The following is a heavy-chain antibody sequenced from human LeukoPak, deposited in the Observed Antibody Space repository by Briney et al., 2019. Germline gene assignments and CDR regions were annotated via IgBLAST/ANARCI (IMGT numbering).Heavy chain of an antibody. Sequence: GGSLRLSCGASGFTFSNHEMNWVRQVPGKGLEWVSYISSSGGTIYYADSVKGRFTISRDNAKNSLYLQMSGLRAEGTAVYYCARDGYYGSAYGLDVWGQGTTVTVSS. D-gene: IGHD3-10*01. CDR3: ARDGYYGSAYGLDV. CDR1: GFTFSNHE. V-gene: IGHV3-48*03. CDR2: ISSSGGTI. J-gene: IGHJ6*02.